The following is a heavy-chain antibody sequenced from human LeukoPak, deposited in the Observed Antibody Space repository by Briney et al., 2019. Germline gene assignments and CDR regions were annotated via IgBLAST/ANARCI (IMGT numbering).Heavy chain of an antibody. Sequence: PGGSLRLSCTASGFTFSGAWMTWVRQAPGKGLEWVSAISGSGGSTYYADSVRGRFTISRDNSKNTLYLQMNSLRAEDTAVYYCAKGPRYSYGYHIDYWGQGTLVTVSS. V-gene: IGHV3-23*01. CDR1: GFTFSGAW. J-gene: IGHJ4*02. CDR2: ISGSGGST. D-gene: IGHD5-18*01. CDR3: AKGPRYSYGYHIDY.